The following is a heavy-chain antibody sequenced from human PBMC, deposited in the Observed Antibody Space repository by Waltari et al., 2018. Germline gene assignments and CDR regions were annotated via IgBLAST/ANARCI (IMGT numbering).Heavy chain of an antibody. CDR1: GFTFSGSA. D-gene: IGHD1-26*01. V-gene: IGHV3-73*01. CDR3: TRRYRGFDY. J-gene: IGHJ4*02. Sequence: EVQLVESGGGLVQPGGSLKLSCAASGFTFSGSAMHWVRQASGKGVEWVGRIRSKANSYATAYAASVKGRFTISRDDSKNTAYLQMNSLKTEDTAVYYCTRRYRGFDYWGQGTLVTVSS. CDR2: IRSKANSYAT.